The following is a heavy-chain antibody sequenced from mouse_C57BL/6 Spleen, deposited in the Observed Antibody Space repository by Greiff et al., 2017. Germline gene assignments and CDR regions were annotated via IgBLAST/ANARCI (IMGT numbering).Heavy chain of an antibody. CDR2: IYWGDDN. Sequence: QVQLKESGPGILQSSQTLSLTCSFSGFSLSTSGMGVSWIRQPSGKGLEWLAHIYWGDDNRYTPSLKSRLTISKDTSRNQVLLKITSVDTADTATYYCARPYDGYPWFAYWGQGTLVTVSA. J-gene: IGHJ3*01. CDR1: GFSLSTSGMG. CDR3: ARPYDGYPWFAY. D-gene: IGHD2-3*01. V-gene: IGHV8-12*01.